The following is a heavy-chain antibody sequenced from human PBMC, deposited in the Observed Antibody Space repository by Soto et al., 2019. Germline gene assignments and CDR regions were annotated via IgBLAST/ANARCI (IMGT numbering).Heavy chain of an antibody. D-gene: IGHD3-22*01. CDR3: ATILITDYYDGVHRTPDAFDI. J-gene: IGHJ3*02. CDR1: GGSISSSSYY. CDR2: VYYSGST. Sequence: SETLSLTCTVSGGSISSSSYYWGWIRQPPGKGLEWIGSVYYSGSTYYNPSLKSLVTISVDTSKNQFSLKLRSVTPAETAVYSCATILITDYYDGVHRTPDAFDIWGQGTMVTASS. V-gene: IGHV4-39*01.